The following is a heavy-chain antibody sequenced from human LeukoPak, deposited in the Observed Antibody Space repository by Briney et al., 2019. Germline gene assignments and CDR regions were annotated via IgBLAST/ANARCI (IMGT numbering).Heavy chain of an antibody. Sequence: SETLSLTCTVSGGSISSSSYYWGWIRQPPGKGLEWIMSIYYSGISYYNSSLNSRITISVDTSKNQFLLKLSFVTAATTAVYYCARQRRITIEFDPWGQGTLVTVSS. CDR1: GGSISSSSYY. D-gene: IGHD3-10*01. CDR2: IYYSGIS. J-gene: IGHJ5*02. V-gene: IGHV4-39*01. CDR3: ARQRRITIEFDP.